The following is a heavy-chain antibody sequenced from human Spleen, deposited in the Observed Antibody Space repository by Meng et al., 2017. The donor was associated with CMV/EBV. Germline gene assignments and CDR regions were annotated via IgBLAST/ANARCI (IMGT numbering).Heavy chain of an antibody. CDR3: ARADIVVVPAAIVLTD. Sequence: GGTFSSYAISWVRQATGQGLEWMGGIIPIFGTANYAQKFQGRVTITTDESTSTAYMELSSLRSEDTAVYYCARADIVVVPAAIVLTDWGQGTLVTVSS. D-gene: IGHD2-2*02. CDR2: IIPIFGTA. CDR1: GGTFSSYA. V-gene: IGHV1-69*05. J-gene: IGHJ4*02.